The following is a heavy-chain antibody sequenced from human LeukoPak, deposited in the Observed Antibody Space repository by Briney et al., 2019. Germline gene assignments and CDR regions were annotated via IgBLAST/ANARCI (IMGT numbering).Heavy chain of an antibody. J-gene: IGHJ4*02. CDR2: ISSSSSYT. D-gene: IGHD1-1*01. CDR3: AKEGVAGTTYFDY. V-gene: IGHV3-11*05. CDR1: GFTFSDYY. Sequence: PGGSLRLSCAASGFTFSDYYMSWIRQAPGKGLEWVSYISSSSSYTNYADSVKGRFTISRDNSKNTLDLQMSSLRAEDTAVYYCAKEGVAGTTYFDYWGQGTLVTVSS.